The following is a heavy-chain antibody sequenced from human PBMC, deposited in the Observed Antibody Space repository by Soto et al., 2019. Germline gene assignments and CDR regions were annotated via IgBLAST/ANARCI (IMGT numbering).Heavy chain of an antibody. J-gene: IGHJ4*02. Sequence: ASAKATCKECGDGFNCCGLSWARQATGQGLEWMGWISTYDGNTNYAQNFQGRVSMARDTSTSTAYMELRSLRSDDTAVYYCARKRGRSCIVGIWPWDYWGQGLLVT. CDR1: GDGFNCCG. V-gene: IGHV1-18*01. D-gene: IGHD2-21*01. CDR3: ARKRGRSCIVGIWPWDY. CDR2: ISTYDGNT.